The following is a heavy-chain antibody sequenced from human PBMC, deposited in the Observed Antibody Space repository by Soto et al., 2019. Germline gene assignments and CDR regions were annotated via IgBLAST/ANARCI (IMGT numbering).Heavy chain of an antibody. J-gene: IGHJ4*02. Sequence: SQTLSLTCAISGDSVSSNSAAWHWIRQSPSRGLEWLGRTYYRSKWYSDYAVSVKSRIIIIPDTSKNQFSLQLNSVTPEDTAVFYCARDKSSSWTGYYFDYWGQGALVPSPQ. V-gene: IGHV6-1*01. D-gene: IGHD6-13*01. CDR3: ARDKSSSWTGYYFDY. CDR1: GDSVSSNSAA. CDR2: TYYRSKWYS.